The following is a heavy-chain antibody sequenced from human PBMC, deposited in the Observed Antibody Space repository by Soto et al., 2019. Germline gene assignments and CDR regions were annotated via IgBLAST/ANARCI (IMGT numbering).Heavy chain of an antibody. J-gene: IGHJ2*01. CDR3: AKGLAYCGGDCYYHFDL. V-gene: IGHV3-30*18. CDR1: GFTFSSYG. Sequence: QVQLVESGGGVVQPGRSLRLSCAASGFTFSSYGMHWVRQAPGKGLEWVAVISYDGSNKYYADSLKGRFTISRDNSKNTLYLQMNSPGAEDTAVYYCAKGLAYCGGDCYYHFDLWGRGTLVIVSS. D-gene: IGHD2-21*02. CDR2: ISYDGSNK.